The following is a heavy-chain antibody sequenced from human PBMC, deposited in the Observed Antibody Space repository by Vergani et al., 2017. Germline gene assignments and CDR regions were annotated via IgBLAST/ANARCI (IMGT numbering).Heavy chain of an antibody. Sequence: QVQLVQSGAEVKKPGASVKVSCKASGYTFTSNGISWVRQAPGQGLEWMGWISAYNGNTNYAQKLQGGVTMTTDTSTSTAYMALRSLRSKDTAVYYCAGIGWGWYESYCYYGMDVWGQGTTVTVSS. CDR2: ISAYNGNT. CDR1: GYTFTSNG. CDR3: AGIGWGWYESYCYYGMDV. V-gene: IGHV1-18*01. D-gene: IGHD6-19*01. J-gene: IGHJ6*02.